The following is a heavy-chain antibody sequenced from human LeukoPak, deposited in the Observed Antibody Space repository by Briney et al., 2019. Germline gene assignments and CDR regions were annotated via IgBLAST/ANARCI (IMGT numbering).Heavy chain of an antibody. D-gene: IGHD6-19*01. V-gene: IGHV3-21*01. J-gene: IGHJ4*02. Sequence: GGSLRLSCAASGFTFSSYSMNWVRQAPGKGLEWVSYISSSSTYIYYADSVKGRFTISRDNAKNSLYLQMNSLTAEDTAVYYCLSPGVAVTGTGYWGQGTRVTVSS. CDR3: LSPGVAVTGTGY. CDR2: ISSSSTYI. CDR1: GFTFSSYS.